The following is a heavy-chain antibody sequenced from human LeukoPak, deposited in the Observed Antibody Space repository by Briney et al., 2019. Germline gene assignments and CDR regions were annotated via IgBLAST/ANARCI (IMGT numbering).Heavy chain of an antibody. Sequence: GGSLRLSCAASGFTVSSYGMHWVRQAPGKGLEWVAVISYDGSNKYYADSVKGRFTISRDNSKNTLYLQMNSLRAEDSAVYYCARSIGLTGGGVDVWGRGTTVTVSS. CDR2: ISYDGSNK. V-gene: IGHV3-30*03. D-gene: IGHD3-9*01. CDR3: ARSIGLTGGGVDV. CDR1: GFTVSSYG. J-gene: IGHJ6*02.